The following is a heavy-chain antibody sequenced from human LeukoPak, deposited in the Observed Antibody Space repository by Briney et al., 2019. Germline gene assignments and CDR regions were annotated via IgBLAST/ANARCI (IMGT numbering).Heavy chain of an antibody. Sequence: GGSLRLSCEASGFTFSNYAMHWVRQAPGKGLEWVSVISYDGNNKYYADSVKGRFTISRDNSKNTVYLQMNSLRAEDTAVYYCAGDSSGYPADYWSQGTLVTVSS. CDR1: GFTFSNYA. CDR2: ISYDGNNK. V-gene: IGHV3-30*04. J-gene: IGHJ4*02. CDR3: AGDSSGYPADY. D-gene: IGHD3-22*01.